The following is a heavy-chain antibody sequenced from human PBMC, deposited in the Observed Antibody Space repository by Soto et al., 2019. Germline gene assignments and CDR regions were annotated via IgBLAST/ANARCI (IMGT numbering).Heavy chain of an antibody. D-gene: IGHD4-17*01. CDR3: AVHGDYDAFTF. V-gene: IGHV3-74*01. CDR1: GISFSRYW. J-gene: IGHJ3*01. Sequence: EVQVVESGGGLVQPGGSLRLSCAASGISFSRYWTHWVRQAPGKGLEWVSRMGPDGSSTSYADSGKGRFSISRDDAKNTLSLQVNSLRADDTAVYSCAVHGDYDAFTFWGQGTVVTFSP. CDR2: MGPDGSST.